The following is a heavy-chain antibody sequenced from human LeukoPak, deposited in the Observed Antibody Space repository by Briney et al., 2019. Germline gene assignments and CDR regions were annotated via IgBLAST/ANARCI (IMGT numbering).Heavy chain of an antibody. Sequence: ASVKVSCKASGYTFTGYGISWVRQAPGQGLEWMGWISAYNGNTNYAQKLQGRVTMTTDTSTSTAYMELRSLRSDDTAVYYCARDTAVVAATPYPFDYWGQGTLVTVSS. V-gene: IGHV1-18*01. CDR2: ISAYNGNT. CDR3: ARDTAVVAATPYPFDY. CDR1: GYTFTGYG. D-gene: IGHD2-15*01. J-gene: IGHJ4*02.